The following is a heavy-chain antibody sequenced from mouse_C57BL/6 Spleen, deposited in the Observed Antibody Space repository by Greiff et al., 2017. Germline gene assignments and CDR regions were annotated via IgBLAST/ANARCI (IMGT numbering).Heavy chain of an antibody. D-gene: IGHD1-1*01. CDR2: IYPGSGST. V-gene: IGHV1-55*01. Sequence: QVQLQQPGAELVKPGASVKMSCKASGYTFTSYWITWVKQRPGQGLEWIGDIYPGSGSTNYNEKLKSKATLTVDTSSSTAYMQLSSLTSEDSAVYYCANYYYGREGFAYWGQGTLVTVSA. CDR1: GYTFTSYW. CDR3: ANYYYGREGFAY. J-gene: IGHJ3*01.